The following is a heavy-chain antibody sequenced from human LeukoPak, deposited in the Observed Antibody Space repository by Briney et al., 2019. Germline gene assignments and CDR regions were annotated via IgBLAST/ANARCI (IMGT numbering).Heavy chain of an antibody. D-gene: IGHD3-9*01. CDR2: IYYSGST. V-gene: IGHV4-59*08. CDR1: GGSISSYY. Sequence: SETLSLTCTVSGGSISSYYWSWIRQPPGKGLEWIGYIYYSGSTNYNPSLKSRVTISVDTSKNQFSLKLSSVTAADTAVYYCARHERYFDWLTWGQGTLVTVSS. CDR3: ARHERYFDWLT. J-gene: IGHJ5*02.